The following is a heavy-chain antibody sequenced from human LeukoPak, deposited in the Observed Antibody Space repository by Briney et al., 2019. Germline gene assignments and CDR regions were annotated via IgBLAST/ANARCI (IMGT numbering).Heavy chain of an antibody. D-gene: IGHD3-10*01. V-gene: IGHV3-30*02. J-gene: IGHJ4*02. CDR1: GFTLSSYG. Sequence: GGSLRLSCAASGFTLSSYGMHWVRQAPGKGLEWVAFIRYDGSNKYYADSVKGRFTISRDNSKNTLYLQMNSLRAEDTAVYYCAKDWTIRGVIISLDYWGQGTLVTVS. CDR2: IRYDGSNK. CDR3: AKDWTIRGVIISLDY.